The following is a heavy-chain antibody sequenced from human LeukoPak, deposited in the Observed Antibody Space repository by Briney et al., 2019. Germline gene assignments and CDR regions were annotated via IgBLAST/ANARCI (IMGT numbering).Heavy chain of an antibody. J-gene: IGHJ6*03. CDR3: AKSGSLGYYYYMDV. Sequence: GGSLRLSCAASGFTFSSYAMSWVRQAPGKGLEWVSAISVSDASTNYADSVKGRFTISRDNSKNTLYLQMNSLRAEDTAVYYCAKSGSLGYYYYMDVWAKGTTVTVSS. D-gene: IGHD5-12*01. CDR2: ISVSDAST. CDR1: GFTFSSYA. V-gene: IGHV3-23*01.